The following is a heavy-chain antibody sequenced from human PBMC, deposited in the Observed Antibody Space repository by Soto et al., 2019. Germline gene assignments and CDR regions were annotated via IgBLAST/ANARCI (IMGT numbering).Heavy chain of an antibody. Sequence: GGSLRLSCAASGFTFSSYEMNWVRQAPGKGLEWVSYISSSGSTIYYADSVKGRFTISRDNAKNSLYLQMNSLRAEDTAVYYCAGAPLESHLAPLDYWGQGTLVTVSS. CDR2: ISSSGSTI. J-gene: IGHJ4*02. CDR1: GFTFSSYE. CDR3: AGAPLESHLAPLDY. V-gene: IGHV3-48*03.